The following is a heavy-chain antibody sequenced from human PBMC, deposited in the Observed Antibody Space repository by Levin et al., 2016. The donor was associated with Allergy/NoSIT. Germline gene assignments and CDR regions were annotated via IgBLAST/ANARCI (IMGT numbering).Heavy chain of an antibody. CDR2: IYPGDSDT. V-gene: IGHV5-51*01. J-gene: IGHJ4*02. D-gene: IGHD3-10*01. CDR3: ARLPYYYGSGRYLDY. Sequence: VRQMPGKGLEWMGIIYPGDSDTRYSPSFQGQVTISADKSISTAYLQWSSLKASDTAMYYCARLPYYYGSGRYLDYWGQGTLVTVSS.